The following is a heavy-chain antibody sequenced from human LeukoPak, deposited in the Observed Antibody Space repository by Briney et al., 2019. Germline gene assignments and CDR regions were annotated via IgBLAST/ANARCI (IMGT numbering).Heavy chain of an antibody. D-gene: IGHD3-10*01. Sequence: SETLSLTCTVSGGSISSYYWSWIRQPAGKGLEWIGRIYSSGSTNYNPSLKSRVTMSVDTSKNQFSLKLSSVTAADTAIYYCARDLIVPVGLTGSGSYSTDYWGQGTLVTVSS. CDR1: GGSISSYY. CDR2: IYSSGST. CDR3: ARDLIVPVGLTGSGSYSTDY. J-gene: IGHJ4*02. V-gene: IGHV4-4*07.